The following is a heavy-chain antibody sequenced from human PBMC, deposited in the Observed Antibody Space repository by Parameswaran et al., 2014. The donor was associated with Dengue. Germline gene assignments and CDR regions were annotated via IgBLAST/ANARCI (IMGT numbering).Heavy chain of an antibody. J-gene: IGHJ6*02. V-gene: IGHV4-59*01. CDR3: ARDRWLERRRGNGMDV. Sequence: RWIRQPPGKGLEWIGYIYYSGSTNYNPSLKSRVTISVDTSKNQFSLKLTSVTAADTAVYYCARDRWLERRRGNGMDVWGQGTTVTVSS. CDR2: IYYSGST. D-gene: IGHD1-1*01.